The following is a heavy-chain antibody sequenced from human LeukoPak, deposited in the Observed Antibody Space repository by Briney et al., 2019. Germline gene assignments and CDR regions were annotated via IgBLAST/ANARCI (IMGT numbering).Heavy chain of an antibody. J-gene: IGHJ4*02. V-gene: IGHV4-34*01. CDR2: INHSGST. D-gene: IGHD6-13*01. Sequence: SETLSLTCAVYGGSFSGYYWSLIRQPPGKGLEWIGEINHSGSTNYNPSLKSRVTISVDTSKNQFSLKLSSVTAADTAVYYCARGPIIAAAGTFFDYWGQGTLVTVSS. CDR1: GGSFSGYY. CDR3: ARGPIIAAAGTFFDY.